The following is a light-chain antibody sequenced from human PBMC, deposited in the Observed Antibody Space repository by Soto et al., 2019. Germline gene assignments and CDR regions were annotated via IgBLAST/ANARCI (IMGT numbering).Light chain of an antibody. J-gene: IGLJ1*01. CDR2: YDS. V-gene: IGLV3-21*04. CDR3: QVWDSSSGYV. CDR1: NIGSKS. Sequence: SYELTQPPSLSVAPGKTARITFWGNNIGSKSVHWYQQKPGQAPVLVIYYDSDRPSGIPERFSGSNSGNTATLTISRVEAGDEADYYCQVWDSSSGYVFGTGTKLTVL.